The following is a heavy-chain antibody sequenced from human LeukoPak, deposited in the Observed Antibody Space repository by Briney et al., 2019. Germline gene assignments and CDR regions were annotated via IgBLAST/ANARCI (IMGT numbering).Heavy chain of an antibody. CDR3: ARDQSAAGYWYFDL. D-gene: IGHD6-19*01. CDR2: IYTSGST. V-gene: IGHV4-4*07. Sequence: SETLSLTCTVSGGSIRSYYWSWMRQPAGKGLEWIGRIYTSGSTNYNPSLKSRVSMSVDTSKNQVSLKLSSVTAADTAVYYCARDQSAAGYWYFDLWGRGTLVSVSS. CDR1: GGSIRSYY. J-gene: IGHJ2*01.